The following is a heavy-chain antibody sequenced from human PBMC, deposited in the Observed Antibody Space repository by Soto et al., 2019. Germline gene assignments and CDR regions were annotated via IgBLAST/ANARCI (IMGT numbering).Heavy chain of an antibody. Sequence: QVQLVQSGAEVKKPGASVKVSCKASGYTFINYYMHWVRQAPGQGLEWMGIINPNGGSTTYAQTFQGRVTLTRDTSKNTVNMELSSLRSEDTAVYDCAREKGLVRRNDPFDIWGQGTMVTVSS. J-gene: IGHJ3*02. CDR1: GYTFINYY. D-gene: IGHD6-19*01. CDR2: INPNGGST. CDR3: AREKGLVRRNDPFDI. V-gene: IGHV1-46*01.